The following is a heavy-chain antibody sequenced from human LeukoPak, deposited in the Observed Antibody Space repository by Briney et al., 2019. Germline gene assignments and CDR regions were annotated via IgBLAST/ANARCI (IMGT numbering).Heavy chain of an antibody. Sequence: SDTLSLTCAVYGGSFSGYYWSWIRHPPGEGLGCIVEINHSGSTNYNPPLKSRVTISVDTSKNQFSLKLSSVTAADTAVYYCARMFRYYYYMDVWGKGTTVTISS. CDR2: INHSGST. CDR3: ARMFRYYYYMDV. D-gene: IGHD3-10*02. V-gene: IGHV4-34*01. CDR1: GGSFSGYY. J-gene: IGHJ6*03.